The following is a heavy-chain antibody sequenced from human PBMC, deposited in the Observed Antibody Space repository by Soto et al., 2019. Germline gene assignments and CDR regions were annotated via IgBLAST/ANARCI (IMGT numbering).Heavy chain of an antibody. CDR1: GGSISSYY. Sequence: SETLSLTCTVSGGSISSYYWSWIRQPPGKGLEWIGYIYYSGSTNYNPSLKSRVTISVDTSKNQFSLKLSSVTAADTAVYYCARDAYCVGDCYSHNWFDPWGQGTLLTVSS. D-gene: IGHD2-21*02. CDR2: IYYSGST. CDR3: ARDAYCVGDCYSHNWFDP. J-gene: IGHJ5*02. V-gene: IGHV4-59*01.